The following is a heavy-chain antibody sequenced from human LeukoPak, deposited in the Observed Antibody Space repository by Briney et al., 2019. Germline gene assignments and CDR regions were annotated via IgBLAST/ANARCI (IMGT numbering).Heavy chain of an antibody. CDR3: TRDPVDTAMAKYYFDY. CDR2: ITPNSGGP. J-gene: IGHJ4*02. V-gene: IGHV1-2*02. CDR1: GYTFTGYY. D-gene: IGHD5-18*01. Sequence: GASVKVSRKASGYTFTGYYLHWVRQAPGQGVEGMGGITPNSGGPSYAQKFQDRVTMTRDTSTSTAYMALSRLRSDDTAVYYCTRDPVDTAMAKYYFDYWGQGTLVTVSS.